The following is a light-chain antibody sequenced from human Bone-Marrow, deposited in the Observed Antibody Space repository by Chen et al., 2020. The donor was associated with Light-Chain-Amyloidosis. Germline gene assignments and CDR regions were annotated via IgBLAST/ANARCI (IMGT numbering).Light chain of an antibody. CDR2: DDS. CDR3: QVWDRSSDRPV. Sequence: SYVLTQPSSVSVAPGQTDTIACGGNKIGSTSVHWYQQTPGQAPLLVVYDDSDRPSGIPGRLSGSNSGNTATLTISRVEAGDEADYYCQVWDRSSDRPVFGGGTKLTVL. CDR1: KIGSTS. J-gene: IGLJ3*02. V-gene: IGLV3-21*02.